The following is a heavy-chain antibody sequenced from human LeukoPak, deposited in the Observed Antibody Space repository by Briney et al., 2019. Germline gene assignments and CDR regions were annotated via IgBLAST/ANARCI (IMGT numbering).Heavy chain of an antibody. CDR2: IIPIFGTA. V-gene: IGHV1-69*01. J-gene: IGHJ4*02. CDR3: ARDTGISGYIDY. Sequence: SVKVSCTASGGTFSSYAISWVRQAPGQGLEWMGGIIPIFGTANYAQKFQGRVTITADESTSTAYMELSSLRSEDTAVYYCARDTGISGYIDYWGQGTLVTVSS. CDR1: GGTFSSYA. D-gene: IGHD6-13*01.